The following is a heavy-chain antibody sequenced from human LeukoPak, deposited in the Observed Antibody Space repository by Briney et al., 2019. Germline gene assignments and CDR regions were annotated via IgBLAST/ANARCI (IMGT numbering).Heavy chain of an antibody. Sequence: SETLSLTCAVYGGSFSGYYWSWIRQPPGKGLEWIGEINHSGSTNYNPSLKSRVTISVDTSKNQFSLKLSSVTAADTAVYYCARDGALDGGTYYYGLDVWGQGTTVTVSS. J-gene: IGHJ6*02. CDR1: GGSFSGYY. CDR3: ARDGALDGGTYYYGLDV. V-gene: IGHV4-34*01. D-gene: IGHD2-2*03. CDR2: INHSGST.